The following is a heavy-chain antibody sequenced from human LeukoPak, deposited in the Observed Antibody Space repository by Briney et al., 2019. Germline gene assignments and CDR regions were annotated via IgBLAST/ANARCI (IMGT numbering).Heavy chain of an antibody. Sequence: GGSLRLSCAASGFTFSSYAMSWVRQAPEKGLEWVSAISGSGGSTYYADSVKGRFTISRDNSKNTLYLQMNSLRAEDTAVYYCAKDRVGATHFDYWGQGTLVTVSS. CDR1: GFTFSSYA. J-gene: IGHJ4*02. CDR3: AKDRVGATHFDY. V-gene: IGHV3-23*01. CDR2: ISGSGGST. D-gene: IGHD1-26*01.